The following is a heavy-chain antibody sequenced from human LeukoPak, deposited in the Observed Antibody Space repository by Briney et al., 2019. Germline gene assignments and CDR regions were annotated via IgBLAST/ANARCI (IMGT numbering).Heavy chain of an antibody. Sequence: GGSLRLSCAASGFTFSSYGMHWVRQTPGKGLEWVAVISYDGSNKYYADSVKGRFTISRDNSKNTLYLQMNSLRAEDTAVYYCAREVLWFGELLSRDSTDGDYWGQGTLVTVSS. V-gene: IGHV3-30*03. CDR3: AREVLWFGELLSRDSTDGDY. CDR1: GFTFSSYG. CDR2: ISYDGSNK. D-gene: IGHD3-10*01. J-gene: IGHJ4*02.